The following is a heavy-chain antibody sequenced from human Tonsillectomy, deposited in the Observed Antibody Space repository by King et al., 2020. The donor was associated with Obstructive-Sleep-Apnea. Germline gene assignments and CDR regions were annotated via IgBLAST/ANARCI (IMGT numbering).Heavy chain of an antibody. CDR3: AREDPNYYYYGMDV. CDR1: GFTFSSYS. J-gene: IGHJ6*02. V-gene: IGHV3-48*01. CDR2: VSTSSSTT. Sequence: EVQLVESGGGLVQPGGSLRLSCAASGFTFSSYSMHCVRQAPGTGLEWVSGVSTSSSTTFYADSVKGRCTISRDNAKNSLYLQMNSLRAEDTAVYYCAREDPNYYYYGMDVWGQGTTVTVFS.